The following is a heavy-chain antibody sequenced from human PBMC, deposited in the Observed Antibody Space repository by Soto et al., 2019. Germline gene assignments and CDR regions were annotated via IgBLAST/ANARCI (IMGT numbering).Heavy chain of an antibody. CDR1: GGSFSGYY. CDR2: INHSGST. J-gene: IGHJ6*04. V-gene: IGHV4-34*01. D-gene: IGHD3-10*01. Sequence: SSETLSLTCAVYGGSFSGYYWSWIRQPPGKGLEWIGEINHSGSTNYNPSLKSRVTISVDTSKNQFSLKLSSVTAADTAVYYCAREGEYGSGSYYNLDVWGKGTTVTVSS. CDR3: AREGEYGSGSYYNLDV.